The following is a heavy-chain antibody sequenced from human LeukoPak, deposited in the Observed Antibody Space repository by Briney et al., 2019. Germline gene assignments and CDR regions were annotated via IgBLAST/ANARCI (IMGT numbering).Heavy chain of an antibody. V-gene: IGHV3-23*01. Sequence: PGGSLRLSCVASGLAFNIYAMSWVRQAPGKGLEWVSAIRGSGYYADSVKGRFTISRDNSKNTVYLQMNSPRAEDTAVYYCASRAYDSSGYYYFGGQGTLVTVSS. CDR3: ASRAYDSSGYYYF. CDR1: GLAFNIYA. J-gene: IGHJ4*02. D-gene: IGHD3-22*01. CDR2: IRGSG.